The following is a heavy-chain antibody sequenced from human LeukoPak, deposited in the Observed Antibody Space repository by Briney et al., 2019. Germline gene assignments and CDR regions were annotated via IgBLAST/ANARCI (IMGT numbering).Heavy chain of an antibody. CDR1: GGSISSSSYY. V-gene: IGHV4-39*01. CDR2: IYYNGST. J-gene: IGHJ4*02. D-gene: IGHD4-17*01. Sequence: PSETLSLTCTVSGGSISSSSYYWGWIRQPPGKGLEWIGSIYYNGSTYYNPSLKSRVTISVDTSKNQFSPKLSSVTAADTAVYYCANGDYEPPFDYWGQGTLVTVSS. CDR3: ANGDYEPPFDY.